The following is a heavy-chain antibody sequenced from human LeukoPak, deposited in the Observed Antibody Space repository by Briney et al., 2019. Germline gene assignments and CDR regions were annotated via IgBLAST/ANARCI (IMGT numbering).Heavy chain of an antibody. Sequence: PSETLSLTCTVSGGSISSYWSWIRQSPGKGLEWIGYIYFTGTTNYNPSLKSRLTISIDTSRNQFSLKPSSATAADTAIYYCVNGGSYLTKWGQGTLVTVSS. D-gene: IGHD3-10*01. CDR1: GGSISSY. J-gene: IGHJ4*02. CDR2: IYFTGTT. V-gene: IGHV4-59*01. CDR3: VNGGSYLTK.